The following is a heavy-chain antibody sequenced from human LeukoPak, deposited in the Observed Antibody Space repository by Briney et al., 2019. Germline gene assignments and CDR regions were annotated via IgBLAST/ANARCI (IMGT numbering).Heavy chain of an antibody. CDR2: IYYTGRT. D-gene: IGHD6-13*01. CDR3: AQSLGSSNWIGNWFDP. J-gene: IGHJ5*02. V-gene: IGHV4-39*01. Sequence: SETLSLTCTVSGGSISSSSHSWGWIRQPPGKGLECTGSIYYTGRTYYNPSLKSRVTISVDTSKNQFSLKLSSVTAADTAVYYCAQSLGSSNWIGNWFDPWGQGTLVTVSS. CDR1: GGSISSSSHS.